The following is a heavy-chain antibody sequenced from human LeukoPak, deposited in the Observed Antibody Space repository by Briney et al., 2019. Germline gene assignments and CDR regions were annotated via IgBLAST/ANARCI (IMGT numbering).Heavy chain of an antibody. J-gene: IGHJ4*02. V-gene: IGHV3-30-3*01. CDR3: ARDMGYNYGFFDS. Sequence: PGGSLRLSCAASGFTLGRFAMPWVRQAPGKGLEWVASISYDGSPKYNADSVKGPFTISRDNPKNTLYLQINSLSPDDTAVYYCARDMGYNYGFFDSWGQGTLVTVSS. D-gene: IGHD5-18*01. CDR2: ISYDGSPK. CDR1: GFTLGRFA.